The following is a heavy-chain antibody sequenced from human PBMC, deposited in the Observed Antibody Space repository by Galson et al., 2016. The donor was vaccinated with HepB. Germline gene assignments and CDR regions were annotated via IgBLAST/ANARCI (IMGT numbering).Heavy chain of an antibody. J-gene: IGHJ6*04. Sequence: LRLSCAASGFSFSTYPMIWVRQAPGKGLEGVSSISGSGDRTYYADSVKGRFTISRDNAKNMLYLQMDNLGVEDTAVFYCAKVLSVTRDYWYGMDVWGRGTTVTV. CDR3: AKVLSVTRDYWYGMDV. CDR1: GFSFSTYP. CDR2: ISGSGDRT. V-gene: IGHV3-23*01. D-gene: IGHD4-17*01.